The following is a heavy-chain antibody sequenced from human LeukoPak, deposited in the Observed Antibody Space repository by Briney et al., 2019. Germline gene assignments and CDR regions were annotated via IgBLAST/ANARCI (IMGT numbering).Heavy chain of an antibody. CDR3: AKLPVTYDYVWGSYRSGAFDI. Sequence: GGSLRLSCAASGFTFSSYGMHWVRQAPGKGLEWVAFIRYDGSNKYYADSVKGRFTISRDNSKNTLYLQMNSLRAEDTAVYYCAKLPVTYDYVWGSYRSGAFDIWGQGTMVTVSS. J-gene: IGHJ3*02. CDR1: GFTFSSYG. D-gene: IGHD3-16*02. V-gene: IGHV3-30*02. CDR2: IRYDGSNK.